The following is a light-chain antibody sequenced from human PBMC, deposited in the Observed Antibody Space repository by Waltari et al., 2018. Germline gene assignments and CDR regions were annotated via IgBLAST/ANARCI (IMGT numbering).Light chain of an antibody. CDR2: GVS. CDR3: SSYTGIITYV. V-gene: IGLV2-14*01. J-gene: IGLJ1*01. Sequence: QSALTQPAPVSRSPGPSITLPCTGTSSDVDNYNFFSWYQKHPGKAPKLMIYGVSKRPSGVSDRFSGSKSGNTASLTISGLQAEDEAEYYCSSYTGIITYVFGTGTKVTVL. CDR1: SSDVDNYNF.